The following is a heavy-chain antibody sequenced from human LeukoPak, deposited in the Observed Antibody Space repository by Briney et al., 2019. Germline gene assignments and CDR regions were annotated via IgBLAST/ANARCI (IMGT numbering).Heavy chain of an antibody. D-gene: IGHD6-6*01. CDR1: GFTFSSYS. J-gene: IGHJ3*02. CDR2: ISSSSSYI. V-gene: IGHV3-21*01. Sequence: GGSLRLSCAASGFTFSSYSMNWVRQAPGKGLEWVSSISSSSSYIYYADSVKGRFTISRDNAKNSLYLQMNSLRAEDTAVYYCARNIAARPIGAFDIWGQGTMVTVSS. CDR3: ARNIAARPIGAFDI.